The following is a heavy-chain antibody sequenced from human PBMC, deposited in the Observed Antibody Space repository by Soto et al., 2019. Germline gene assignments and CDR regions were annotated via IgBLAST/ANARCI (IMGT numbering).Heavy chain of an antibody. V-gene: IGHV3-30*18. D-gene: IGHD3-16*01. J-gene: IGHJ4*02. CDR3: AKWIGGFDY. CDR2: ISYDGSYK. Sequence: GLPLRLRWAAVGGKFGSFCVRWVRQAPGRGLEWVAAISYDGSYKYYADSVKGRFTISRDNSKNTLYLQMNSLSAEATAVYYCAKWIGGFDYWGQGTLVTVSS. CDR1: GGKFGSFC.